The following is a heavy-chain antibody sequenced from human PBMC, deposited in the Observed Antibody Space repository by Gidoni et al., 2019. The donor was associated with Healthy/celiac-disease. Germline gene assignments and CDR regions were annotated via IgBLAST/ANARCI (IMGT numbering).Heavy chain of an antibody. CDR2: ST. Sequence: STNYNPSLKSRVTISVDTSKNQFSLKLSSVTAADTAVYYCAREGDWGGYSYGFDYWGQGTLVTVSS. J-gene: IGHJ4*02. D-gene: IGHD5-18*01. CDR3: AREGDWGGYSYGFDY. V-gene: IGHV4-59*01.